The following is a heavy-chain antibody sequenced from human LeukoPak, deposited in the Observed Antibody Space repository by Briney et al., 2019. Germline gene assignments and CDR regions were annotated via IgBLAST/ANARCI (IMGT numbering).Heavy chain of an antibody. CDR3: ARQSWGPDYVWGSYRYYYYYYMDV. CDR2: IYYSGST. CDR1: GGSISTNSYY. D-gene: IGHD3-16*02. V-gene: IGHV4-39*07. J-gene: IGHJ6*03. Sequence: SETLSLTCTVSGGSISTNSYYWGWIRQPPGKGLEWIGSIYYSGSTYYNPSLKSRVTISVDTSKNQFSLKLNSVTAADTAVYYCARQSWGPDYVWGSYRYYYYYYMDVWGKGTTVTISS.